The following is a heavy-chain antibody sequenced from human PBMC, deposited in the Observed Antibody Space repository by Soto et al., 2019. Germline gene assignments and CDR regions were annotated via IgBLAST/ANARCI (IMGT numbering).Heavy chain of an antibody. D-gene: IGHD6-6*01. CDR1: GFTFHDHA. V-gene: IGHV3-9*01. CDR3: AKDKAAPGAFNAFDV. CDR2: ISWNSETT. Sequence: VQLVESGGALVQPGRSLRLSCAASGFTFHDHAMHWVRQVPGKGLEWISGISWNSETTRYAESVKGRFTISRDNAKNSLDLQMNSLRVEDTALYYCAKDKAAPGAFNAFDVWGQGTMVTVSS. J-gene: IGHJ3*01.